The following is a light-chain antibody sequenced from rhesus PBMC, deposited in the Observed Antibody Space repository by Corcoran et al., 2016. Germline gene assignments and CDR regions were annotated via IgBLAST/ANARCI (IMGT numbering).Light chain of an antibody. CDR1: QGFSSY. Sequence: DIQMTQSPSSLSASVGDRVTITCRASQGFSSYLAWYQQKPGKAPKPLIFYASNLESGVPSRFSGSGSGTEFTLTISSLQPEDFATYYCQQYISDPPLTFGGGTKVEIK. V-gene: IGKV1-37*01. CDR2: YAS. CDR3: QQYISDPPLT. J-gene: IGKJ4*01.